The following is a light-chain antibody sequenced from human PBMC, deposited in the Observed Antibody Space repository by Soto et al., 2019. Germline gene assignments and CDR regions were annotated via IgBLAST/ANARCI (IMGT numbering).Light chain of an antibody. J-gene: IGKJ1*01. CDR3: QQYGSSPWT. V-gene: IGKV3-20*01. CDR1: QSVSSSY. Sequence: EIVLTQSPGTLSLSPGERATLSCRASQSVSSSYLAWYQQKPGQAPRLLIYGASSRGTGIPDRFSGSWSGTDFTLTISRLEPEEFAVYYCQQYGSSPWTFGQGTKVEIK. CDR2: GAS.